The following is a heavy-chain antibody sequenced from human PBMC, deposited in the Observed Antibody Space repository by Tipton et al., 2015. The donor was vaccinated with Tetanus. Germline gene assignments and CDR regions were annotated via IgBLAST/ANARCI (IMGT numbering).Heavy chain of an antibody. CDR1: GFTVSSNY. V-gene: IGHV3-23*01. CDR3: AKDPHYGAPG. CDR2: ISGSGGST. D-gene: IGHD4-17*01. J-gene: IGHJ4*02. Sequence: SLRLSCAASGFTVSSNYMSWVRQAPGKGLEWVPAISGSGGSTFYADSVKGRFTISRDNSKNTLYLQMNSLRAEDTAVYYCAKDPHYGAPGWGRGTLVTVSS.